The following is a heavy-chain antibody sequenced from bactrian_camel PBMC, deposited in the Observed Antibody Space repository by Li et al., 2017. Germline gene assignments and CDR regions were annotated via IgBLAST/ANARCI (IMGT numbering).Heavy chain of an antibody. J-gene: IGHJ4*01. Sequence: HVQLVESGGGSAQAGGSLTLSCTIAGYTYRDGCLGWFRQRPGKEREGVAYIGSYGGTRYADSVKGRFTISKDNAKDTLYLQMNSLKAEDTAMYYCAIGPRSGWDIAPLASLLPSSYSNWGQGTQVTVS. CDR1: GYTYRDGC. D-gene: IGHD4*01. V-gene: IGHV3S55*01. CDR3: AIGPRSGWDIAPLASLLPSSYSN. CDR2: IGSYGGT.